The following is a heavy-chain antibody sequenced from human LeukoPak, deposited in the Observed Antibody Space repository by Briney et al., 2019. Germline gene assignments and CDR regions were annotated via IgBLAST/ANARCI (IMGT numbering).Heavy chain of an antibody. CDR2: IRQDGGEK. V-gene: IGHV3-7*01. CDR1: GFTFSSYW. J-gene: IGHJ4*01. D-gene: IGHD6-13*01. CDR3: ARDGTAAGLYFDL. Sequence: GGSLRLSCAVSGFTFSSYWMNWVRQAPGRGLEWVASIRQDGGEKSYVDSVKGRLTISRDNTKNSLYLQMNSLRAEDTAVYYCARDGTAAGLYFDLWGQGTLVTVSS.